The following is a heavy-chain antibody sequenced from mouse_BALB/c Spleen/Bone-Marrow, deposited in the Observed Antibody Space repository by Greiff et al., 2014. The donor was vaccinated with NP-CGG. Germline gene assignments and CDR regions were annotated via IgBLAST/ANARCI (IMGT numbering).Heavy chain of an antibody. Sequence: VKLMESGAELVKPGASVKMSCKASGYTFTSYWMHWVKQRPGQGLEWIGDIYPGSDSTNYNEKFKSKATLTVDTSSSTAYMQLSSLTSEYSAVYYCAREKDWVFDYWGQGTTLTVSS. CDR2: IYPGSDST. J-gene: IGHJ2*01. D-gene: IGHD4-1*01. CDR1: GYTFTSYW. CDR3: AREKDWVFDY. V-gene: IGHV1-55*01.